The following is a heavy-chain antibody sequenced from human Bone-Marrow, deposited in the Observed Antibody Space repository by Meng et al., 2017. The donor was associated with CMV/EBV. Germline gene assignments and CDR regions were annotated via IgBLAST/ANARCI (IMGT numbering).Heavy chain of an antibody. CDR1: GFTFSNYW. CDR2: IKQDGSEK. J-gene: IGHJ6*02. Sequence: GGSLRLSCAASGFTFSNYWMSWVRQAPGKGLEWVANIKQDGSEKYYVDSVKGRFTISRDNAKNSLYLQMNSLRAEDTAVYYCARVNSSGSGWYNYYYYYGMDVWGQGTTVTVSS. CDR3: ARVNSSGSGWYNYYYYYGMDV. D-gene: IGHD6-19*01. V-gene: IGHV3-7*01.